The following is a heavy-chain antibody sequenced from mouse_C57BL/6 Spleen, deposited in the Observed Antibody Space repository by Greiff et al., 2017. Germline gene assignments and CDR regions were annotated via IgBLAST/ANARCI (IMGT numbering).Heavy chain of an antibody. CDR3: ARRSYFGG. J-gene: IGHJ1*03. Sequence: QVQLQQPGAELVMPGASVKLSCKASGYTFTSYWMHWVKQRPGQGLEWIGEIDPSDSYTNYNQKFKGKSTLTVDKSSSTAYMQLSSLTSEDSAVYYCARRSYFGGWGTGTTVTVSS. CDR1: GYTFTSYW. CDR2: IDPSDSYT. V-gene: IGHV1-69*01.